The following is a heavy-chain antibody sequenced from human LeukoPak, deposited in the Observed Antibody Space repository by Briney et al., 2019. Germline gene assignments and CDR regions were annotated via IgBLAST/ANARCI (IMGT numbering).Heavy chain of an antibody. CDR3: AKGPQGITMVRGVIPFTNWFDP. D-gene: IGHD3-10*01. CDR2: ISSSSSYI. J-gene: IGHJ5*02. CDR1: GFTFSSYS. Sequence: PGGSLRLSCAASGFTFSSYSMNWVRQAPGKGLEWVSSISSSSSYIYYADSVKGRFTISGDNAKNSLYLQMNSLRAEDTAVYYCAKGPQGITMVRGVIPFTNWFDPWGQGTLVTVSS. V-gene: IGHV3-21*01.